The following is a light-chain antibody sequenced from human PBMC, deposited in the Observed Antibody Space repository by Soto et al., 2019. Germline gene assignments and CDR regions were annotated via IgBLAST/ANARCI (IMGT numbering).Light chain of an antibody. J-gene: IGKJ1*01. V-gene: IGKV3-20*01. CDR3: QQYGSSGT. Sequence: EIVLTHSPGTLSLSPGERATLSCRASQSVSSSYLAWYQQQPGQAPRLLIYGASSRATGIPDRFSGSGSGTDFTLTISRLEPEDFAVYHCQQYGSSGTFGQGTKVDIK. CDR2: GAS. CDR1: QSVSSSY.